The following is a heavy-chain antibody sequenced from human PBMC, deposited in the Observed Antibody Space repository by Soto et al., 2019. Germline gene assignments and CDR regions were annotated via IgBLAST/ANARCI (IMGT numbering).Heavy chain of an antibody. Sequence: PGGSLGLSCAASGFTFSSYAMSWVRQAPGKGLEWVSAISGSGGSTYYADSVKGRFTISRDNSKNTLYLQMNSLRAEDTAVYYCAKVSTSSWYIDYYYYMDVWGKGTTVTVSS. CDR3: AKVSTSSWYIDYYYYMDV. CDR1: GFTFSSYA. J-gene: IGHJ6*03. D-gene: IGHD6-13*01. CDR2: ISGSGGST. V-gene: IGHV3-23*01.